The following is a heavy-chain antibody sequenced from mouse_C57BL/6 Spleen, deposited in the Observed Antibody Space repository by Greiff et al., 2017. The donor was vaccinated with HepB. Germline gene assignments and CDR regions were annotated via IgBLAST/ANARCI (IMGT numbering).Heavy chain of an antibody. J-gene: IGHJ1*03. CDR2: INPNNGGT. D-gene: IGHD1-1*01. V-gene: IGHV1-26*01. CDR3: ARWRYYGSGYFDV. CDR1: GYTFTDYY. Sequence: EVQLQQSGPELVKPGASVKISCKASGYTFTDYYMNWVKQSHGKSLEWIGDINPNNGGTSYNQKFKGKATLTVDKSSSTAYMELRSLTSEDSAVYYCARWRYYGSGYFDVWGTGTTVTVSS.